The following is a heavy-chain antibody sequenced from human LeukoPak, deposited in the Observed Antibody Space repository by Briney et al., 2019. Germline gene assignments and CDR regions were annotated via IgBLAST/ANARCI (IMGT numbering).Heavy chain of an antibody. CDR3: AKSPFDY. J-gene: IGHJ4*02. CDR1: GFTFSSYG. Sequence: GRSLRLSCAASGFTFSSYGMHWVRQAPGKGLEWVAVISYDGSNKYYADSVKGLFTISRDNSKNTLYLQMNSLRAEDTAVYYCAKSPFDYWGQGTLVTVSS. V-gene: IGHV3-30*18. CDR2: ISYDGSNK.